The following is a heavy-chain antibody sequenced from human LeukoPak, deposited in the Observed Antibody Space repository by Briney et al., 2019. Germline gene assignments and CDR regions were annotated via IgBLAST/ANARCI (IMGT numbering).Heavy chain of an antibody. CDR3: ARFSNDHGVKFDY. Sequence: SETLSLTCTVSGGSISSGGYSWSWVRQHPEKGLEWIGYIYYSGTAYYNPSLKSRVTMSVDTSKNQFSLKLDSVTAADTAVYYCARFSNDHGVKFDYWGQGTLVTVSS. CDR2: IYYSGTA. CDR1: GGSISSGGYS. J-gene: IGHJ4*02. D-gene: IGHD4-17*01. V-gene: IGHV4-31*03.